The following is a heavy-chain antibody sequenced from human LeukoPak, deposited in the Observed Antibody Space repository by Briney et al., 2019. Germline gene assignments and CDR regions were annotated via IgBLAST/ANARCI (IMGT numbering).Heavy chain of an antibody. V-gene: IGHV4-30-4*01. Sequence: SETLSLTCTVSGGSISSGDYYWSWIRQPPGKGLGWIGYIYYSGSTYYNPSLKSRVTISVDTSKNQFSLKLSSVTAADTAVYYCAREVKAHSGYGVDYWGQGTLVTVSS. J-gene: IGHJ4*02. CDR3: AREVKAHSGYGVDY. D-gene: IGHD5-12*01. CDR2: IYYSGST. CDR1: GGSISSGDYY.